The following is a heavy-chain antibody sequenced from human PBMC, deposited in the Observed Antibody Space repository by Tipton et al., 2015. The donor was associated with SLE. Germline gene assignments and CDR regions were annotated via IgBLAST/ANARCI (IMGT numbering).Heavy chain of an antibody. CDR2: IYYSGST. J-gene: IGHJ3*02. CDR1: GGSISSHY. Sequence: TLSLTCTVSGGSISSHYWSWIRQPPGKGLEWIGYIYYSGSTSYNPSLKSRVTISVDTSKNQFSLKLSSVTAADTAVYYCARVNSGWHGHDAFDIWGQGTMFTVSS. D-gene: IGHD6-19*01. CDR3: ARVNSGWHGHDAFDI. V-gene: IGHV4-59*11.